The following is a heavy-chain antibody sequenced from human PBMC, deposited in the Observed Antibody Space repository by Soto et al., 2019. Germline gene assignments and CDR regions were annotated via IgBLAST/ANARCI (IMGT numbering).Heavy chain of an antibody. J-gene: IGHJ3*01. D-gene: IGHD2-15*01. V-gene: IGHV3-33*01. CDR1: GFTFSSYG. CDR2: IWYDGTNK. CDR3: ARDIGDQHRRWTDAFDL. Sequence: GGSLRLSCAASGFTFSSYGMHWVRQAPGKGLEWVAVIWYDGTNKYYVDSVKGRFTISKDNSKNTLYLQMNSLRAEDTAIYYCARDIGDQHRRWTDAFDLWGQGTMVTVSS.